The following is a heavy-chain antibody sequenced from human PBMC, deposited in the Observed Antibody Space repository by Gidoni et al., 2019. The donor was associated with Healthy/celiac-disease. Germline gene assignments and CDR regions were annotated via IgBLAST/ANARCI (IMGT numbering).Heavy chain of an antibody. Sequence: QVQLVQSGAEVKKPGSSVKVSCKASGGTFSSYAISWVRQAPGQGLEWMGGIIPIFGTANDAQKFQGRVTITADESTSTAYMELSSLRSEDTAVDYCARDRDWGEVGATEAAFDIWGQGTMVTVSA. CDR2: IIPIFGTA. CDR1: GGTFSSYA. V-gene: IGHV1-69*01. CDR3: ARDRDWGEVGATEAAFDI. J-gene: IGHJ3*02. D-gene: IGHD1-26*01.